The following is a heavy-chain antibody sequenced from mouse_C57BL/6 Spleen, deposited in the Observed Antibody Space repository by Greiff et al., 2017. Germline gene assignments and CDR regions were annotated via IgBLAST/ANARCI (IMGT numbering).Heavy chain of an antibody. CDR1: GFTFSSYA. CDR3: TGHDYDGAWFAY. V-gene: IGHV5-9-1*02. Sequence: EVMLVESGEGLVKPGGSLKLSCAASGFTFSSYAMSWVRQTPEKRLEWVAYISSGGDYIYYADTVKGRFTISRDNARNTLYLQMSSLKSEDTAMYYCTGHDYDGAWFAYWGQGTLVTVSA. J-gene: IGHJ3*01. D-gene: IGHD2-4*01. CDR2: ISSGGDYI.